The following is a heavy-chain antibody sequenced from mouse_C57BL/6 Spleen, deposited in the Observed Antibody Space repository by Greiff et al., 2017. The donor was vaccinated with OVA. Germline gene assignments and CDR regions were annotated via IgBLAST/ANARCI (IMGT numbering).Heavy chain of an antibody. D-gene: IGHD4-1*01. V-gene: IGHV1-50*01. J-gene: IGHJ1*03. CDR2: IDPSDSYT. CDR3: ARWDEEGYFDV. CDR1: GYTFTSYW. Sequence: VQLQQPGAELVKPGASVKLSCKASGYTFTSYWMQWVKQRPGQGLEWIGEIDPSDSYTNYNQKFKGKATLTVDTSSSTAYMQLSSLTSEDSAFYYCARWDEEGYFDVWGTGTTVTVSS.